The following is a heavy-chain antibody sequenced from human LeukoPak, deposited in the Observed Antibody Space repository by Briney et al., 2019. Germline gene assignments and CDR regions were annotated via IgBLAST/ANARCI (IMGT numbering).Heavy chain of an antibody. V-gene: IGHV3-23*01. CDR3: ARDRDSSGWYYYYGMDV. Sequence: GGSLRLSCAASGFIFSNYGMSWVRQTPGKGLEWVSVISGNGHDTFYIDSVKGRFTISRDNSKNTLYLQMNSLRAEDTAVYYCARDRDSSGWYYYYGMDVWGQGTTVTVSS. CDR1: GFIFSNYG. D-gene: IGHD6-19*01. J-gene: IGHJ6*02. CDR2: ISGNGHDT.